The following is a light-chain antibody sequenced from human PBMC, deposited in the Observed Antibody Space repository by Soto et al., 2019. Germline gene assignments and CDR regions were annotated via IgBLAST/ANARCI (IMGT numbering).Light chain of an antibody. J-gene: IGKJ2*03. CDR3: QRYS. CDR1: QSISSNS. Sequence: EIVLTQSPGPLYLSPEERATLSFRVSQSISSNSLAWDQQKPGQAPRLLIYAASSRATGIPDRFSGSGSGTDFTLTISSMDPEDLVGYYCQRYSFGQGTKLEIK. CDR2: AAS. V-gene: IGKV3-20*01.